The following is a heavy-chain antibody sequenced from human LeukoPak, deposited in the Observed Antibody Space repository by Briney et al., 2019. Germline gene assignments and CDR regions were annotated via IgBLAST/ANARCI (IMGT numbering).Heavy chain of an antibody. CDR3: ARGASTFDY. J-gene: IGHJ4*02. Sequence: PSQTLSLTCTVSGDSMSSGDYYWSWVRQPPGKGLEWIGYIYYSGTTYYNPSLKSRLPISVDTSKNQFSLKLSSLTAADTAVYYCARGASTFDYWGQGTLVTVSS. CDR1: GDSMSSGDYY. CDR2: IYYSGTT. V-gene: IGHV4-30-4*01.